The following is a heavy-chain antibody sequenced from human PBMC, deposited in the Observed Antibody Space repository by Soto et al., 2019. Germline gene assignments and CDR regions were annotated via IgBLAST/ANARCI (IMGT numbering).Heavy chain of an antibody. Sequence: QVQLVQSGAEVKKPGSSVKVSCKASGGTFSSYAISWVRQAPGQGLEWMGGIIPIFGTANYAQKFQGRVTITADESTSTAYMELSSLRSEETAVYYCARVGDGCSSTSCYTRYYYYGMDVWGQGTTVTVSS. CDR1: GGTFSSYA. J-gene: IGHJ6*02. CDR3: ARVGDGCSSTSCYTRYYYYGMDV. V-gene: IGHV1-69*01. CDR2: IIPIFGTA. D-gene: IGHD2-2*02.